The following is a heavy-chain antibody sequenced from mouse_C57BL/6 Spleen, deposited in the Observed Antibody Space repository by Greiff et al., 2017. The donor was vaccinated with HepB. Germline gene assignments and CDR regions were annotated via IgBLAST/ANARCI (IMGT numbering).Heavy chain of an antibody. CDR3: ARLKDYYGSSYGFAY. CDR2: IYPGSGST. V-gene: IGHV1-55*01. CDR1: GYTFTSYW. Sequence: VQLQQPGAELVKPGASVKMSCKASGYTFTSYWITWVKQRPGQGLEWIGDIYPGSGSTNYNEKFKSKATLTVDTSSSTAYMQLSSLTSEDSAVYYGARLKDYYGSSYGFAYWGQGTLVTVSA. D-gene: IGHD1-1*01. J-gene: IGHJ3*01.